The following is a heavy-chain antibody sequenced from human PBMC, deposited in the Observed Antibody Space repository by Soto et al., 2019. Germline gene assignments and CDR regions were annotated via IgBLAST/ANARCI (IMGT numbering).Heavy chain of an antibody. CDR1: GFMFSDYA. CDR2: ISASGSSA. V-gene: IGHV3-23*01. Sequence: EVQVLESGGGLVQPGGSLRLSCAASGFMFSDYAMSWVRQAPGKGLEWVSKISASGSSAYYADSVKGRLTISRDNSKXTXXXXXXXXRVXDTAVYYCAGDFDYWGQGTLVTVSS. J-gene: IGHJ4*02. CDR3: AGDFDY.